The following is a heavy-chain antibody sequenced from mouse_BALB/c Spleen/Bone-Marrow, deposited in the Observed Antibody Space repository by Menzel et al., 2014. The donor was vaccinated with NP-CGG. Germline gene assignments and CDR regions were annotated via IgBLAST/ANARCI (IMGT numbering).Heavy chain of an antibody. CDR3: ARGRTTVVSDY. CDR1: GYTFTNYW. J-gene: IGHJ2*02. CDR2: IEPSDSYT. Sequence: VQLQQSGAELVKPGASVKVSCKASGYTFTNYWVQWVKQRPGQGPEWIGEIEPSDSYTNYNQDFKGKATLTVDKSSSTAYMQLSSLTSEDSAVYYCARGRTTVVSDYWGQGTSLTVSS. D-gene: IGHD1-1*01. V-gene: IGHV1-69*02.